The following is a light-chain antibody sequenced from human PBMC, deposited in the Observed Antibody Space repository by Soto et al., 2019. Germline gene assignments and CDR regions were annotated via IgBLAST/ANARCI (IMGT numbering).Light chain of an antibody. CDR1: QTLSSSY. V-gene: IGKV3-20*01. J-gene: IGKJ4*01. CDR2: GAS. CDR3: QQYAGSRST. Sequence: IVLTQSPVTLSLSPGERATLSCRASQTLSSSYLVWYQQKPGQAPRLLIYGASSRATGIPDRFSGSGSGTDFTLTISRLEPEDCAVYYCQQYAGSRSTFGGGTKVDIK.